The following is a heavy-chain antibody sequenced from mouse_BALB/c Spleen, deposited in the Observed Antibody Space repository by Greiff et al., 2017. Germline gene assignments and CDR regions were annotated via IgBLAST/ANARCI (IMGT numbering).Heavy chain of an antibody. CDR1: GFTFSSFG. CDR2: ISSGSSTI. D-gene: IGHD2-1*01. J-gene: IGHJ4*01. V-gene: IGHV5-17*02. Sequence: EVQLVESGGGLVQPGGSRKLSCAASGFTFSSFGMHWVRQAPEKGLEWVAYISSGSSTIYYADTVKGRFTISRDNPKNTLFLQMTSLRSEDTAMYYCARDGNYEDYYAMDYWGQGTSVTVSS. CDR3: ARDGNYEDYYAMDY.